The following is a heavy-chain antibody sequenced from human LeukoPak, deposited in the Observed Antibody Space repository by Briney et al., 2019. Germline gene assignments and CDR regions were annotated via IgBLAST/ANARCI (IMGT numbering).Heavy chain of an antibody. CDR3: ARDRNSPFWSGYPNFDAFDI. Sequence: GGSLRLSCAASGFTFSRYAMHWVRQAPGKGLEWVAVISDDGTFALYGDSVRGRFTISRDSSKNTLYLQMNSLRAEDTAVYYCARDRNSPFWSGYPNFDAFDIWGQGTMVTVSS. CDR2: ISDDGTFA. J-gene: IGHJ3*02. V-gene: IGHV3-30-3*01. CDR1: GFTFSRYA. D-gene: IGHD3-3*01.